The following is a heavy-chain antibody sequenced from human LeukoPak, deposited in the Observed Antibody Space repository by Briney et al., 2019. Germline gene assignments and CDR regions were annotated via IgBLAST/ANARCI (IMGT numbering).Heavy chain of an antibody. CDR1: GFTFSSYS. CDR2: ISSSSSTI. CDR3: ARGDGYSYGYFDY. D-gene: IGHD5-18*01. J-gene: IGHJ4*02. V-gene: IGHV3-48*01. Sequence: GGSLRLSCAASGFTFSSYSMNWVRQAPGKGLEWVSYISSSSSTIYYADSVKGRFTISRDNAKNSLYLQMNSLRAEDTAVYYCARGDGYSYGYFDYWGQGTLVTVSS.